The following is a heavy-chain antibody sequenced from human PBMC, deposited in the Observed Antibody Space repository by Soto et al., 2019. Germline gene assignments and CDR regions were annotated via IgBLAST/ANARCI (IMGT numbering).Heavy chain of an antibody. CDR2: IYYSGST. V-gene: IGHV4-59*12. J-gene: IGHJ6*03. CDR3: AREYYYYYMDV. Sequence: SETLSLTCTVSGGSISSYYWSWIRQPPGKGLEWIGYIYYSGSTNYNPSLKSRVTISVDTSKNQFSLKLSSVTAADTAVYYCAREYYYYYMDVWGKRTTVTVSS. CDR1: GGSISSYY.